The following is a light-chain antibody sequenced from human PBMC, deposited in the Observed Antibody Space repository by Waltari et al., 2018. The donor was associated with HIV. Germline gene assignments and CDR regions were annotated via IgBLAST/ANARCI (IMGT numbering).Light chain of an antibody. Sequence: DIQMTQSPSTLSASVGDRVTITCRASQSISSWLAWYQQKPGKAPKLLIYKASSLQSGVPSRFSGSGSGTEFTLTISRVQPDDFATYYCQQYKNSPYTFGQGTKLEIK. CDR3: QQYKNSPYT. J-gene: IGKJ2*01. V-gene: IGKV1-5*03. CDR1: QSISSW. CDR2: KAS.